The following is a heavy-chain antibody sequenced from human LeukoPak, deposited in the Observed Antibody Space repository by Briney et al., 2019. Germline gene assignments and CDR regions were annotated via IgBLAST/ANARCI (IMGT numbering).Heavy chain of an antibody. CDR3: AREYSDYGYYYNMEV. J-gene: IGHJ6*02. V-gene: IGHV3-30-3*01. CDR1: GFTFSSFA. D-gene: IGHD5-12*01. Sequence: GGSLRLSCAASGFTFSSFAIHWVRQAPGKGLEWVALISYDGSNKYYADSVKGRFTISRDNSNNTLYLQMNSLRAEDTAVYYCAREYSDYGYYYNMEVWGQGTTVTVSS. CDR2: ISYDGSNK.